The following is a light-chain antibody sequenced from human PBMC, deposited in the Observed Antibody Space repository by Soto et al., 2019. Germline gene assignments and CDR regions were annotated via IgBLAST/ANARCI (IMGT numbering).Light chain of an antibody. J-gene: IGKJ1*01. CDR1: QNLGTLY. CDR2: SAS. Sequence: IVLTQSAGTLSLSPEERATLSCRASQNLGTLYLAWFQQKSGQAPRLLIYSASRRATGIPDRFTGSGSGTDFTLTINRVEPEDFAVYYCQHYGSSRTFGQGTKVDI. CDR3: QHYGSSRT. V-gene: IGKV3-20*01.